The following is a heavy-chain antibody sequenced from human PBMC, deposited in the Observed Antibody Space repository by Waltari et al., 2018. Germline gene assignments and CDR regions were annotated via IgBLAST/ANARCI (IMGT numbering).Heavy chain of an antibody. CDR1: GGSISSSSYY. CDR3: ASTVYYDSSGWTYYFDY. J-gene: IGHJ4*02. CDR2: IYYSGST. V-gene: IGHV4-39*01. D-gene: IGHD3-22*01. Sequence: QLQLQESGPGLVKPSETLSLTCTVSGGSISSSSYYWGWIRQPPGKGLEWIGSIYYSGSTYHHPALKSRVTISVDTSKNQFSLKLSSVTAADTAVYYCASTVYYDSSGWTYYFDYWGQGTLVTVSS.